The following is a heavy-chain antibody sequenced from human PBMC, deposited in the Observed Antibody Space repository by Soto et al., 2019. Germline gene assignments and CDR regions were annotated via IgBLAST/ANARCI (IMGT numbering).Heavy chain of an antibody. D-gene: IGHD6-13*01. CDR1: GGSFSGYY. V-gene: IGHV4-34*01. CDR3: ARGWAQQTLTYYYYYYIDV. CDR2: INHSGST. Sequence: TSETLSLTCAVYGGSFSGYYWSWIRQPPGKGLEWIGEINHSGSTNYNPSLKSRVTISVDTSKNQFSLNLSSVTAADTAVYYCARGWAQQTLTYYYYYYIDVWGKGTTVTVSS. J-gene: IGHJ6*03.